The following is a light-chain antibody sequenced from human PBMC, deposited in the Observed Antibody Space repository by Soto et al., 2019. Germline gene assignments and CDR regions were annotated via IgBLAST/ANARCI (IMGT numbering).Light chain of an antibody. CDR1: SSNIGAGYD. V-gene: IGLV1-40*01. CDR3: QSSDTSLRGVV. J-gene: IGLJ2*01. CDR2: GNN. Sequence: QSVLTQPPSVSGAPGQRVTISCTGSSSNIGAGYDVHWYQQLPGTAPKLLIYGNNNRPSGVPDRFSGSKSGTSASLAITGLQTDDEADYYCQSSDTSLRGVVFGGGTQLTVL.